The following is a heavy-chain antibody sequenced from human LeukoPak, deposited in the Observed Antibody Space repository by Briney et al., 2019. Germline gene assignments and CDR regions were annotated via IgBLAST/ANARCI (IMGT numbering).Heavy chain of an antibody. CDR3: ARSPPPYCSSTSCYFGVYYYYGMDV. J-gene: IGHJ6*02. D-gene: IGHD2-2*01. CDR1: GYTFTGYY. CDR2: INPNSGGT. V-gene: IGHV1-2*02. Sequence: ASVKVSCKASGYTFTGYYMHRVRQAPGQGLEWMGWINPNSGGTNYAQKFQGRVTMTRDTSISTAYMELSRLRSDDTAVYYCARSPPPYCSSTSCYFGVYYYYGMDVWGQGTTVTVSS.